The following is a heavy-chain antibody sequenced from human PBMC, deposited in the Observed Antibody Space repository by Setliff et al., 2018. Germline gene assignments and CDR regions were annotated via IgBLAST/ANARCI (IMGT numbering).Heavy chain of an antibody. CDR2: IIPVLGMT. J-gene: IGHJ6*03. CDR1: GDPFNAYG. CDR3: ARGPSPTVTPSRLIYFYHMDV. D-gene: IGHD4-17*01. V-gene: IGHV1-69*10. Sequence: ASVKVSCKASGDPFNAYGVSWVRQAPGQGLEWMGAIIPVLGMTDYAQKFQGRLTTTADQSTTTVYMELSSLRFDDTALYYCARGPSPTVTPSRLIYFYHMDVWGTGTTVTVSS.